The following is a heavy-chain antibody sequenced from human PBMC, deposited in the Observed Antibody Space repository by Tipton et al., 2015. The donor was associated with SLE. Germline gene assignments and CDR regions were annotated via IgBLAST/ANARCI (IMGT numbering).Heavy chain of an antibody. CDR2: INHSGGT. CDR1: GGSISNYY. V-gene: IGHV4-34*01. D-gene: IGHD6-13*01. CDR3: ARVWGSNGWSQDYWYFDL. Sequence: TLSLTCTVSGGSISNYYWSWIRQPPGKGLEWIGEINHSGGTNYNPSLKSRVTISVDTSKNQFSLKLSSVTAADTAVYYCARVWGSNGWSQDYWYFDLWGRGTLVTVSS. J-gene: IGHJ2*01.